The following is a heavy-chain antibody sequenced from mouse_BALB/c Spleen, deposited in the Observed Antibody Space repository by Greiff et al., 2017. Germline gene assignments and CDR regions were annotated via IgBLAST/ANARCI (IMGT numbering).Heavy chain of an antibody. CDR1: GYTFTSYT. J-gene: IGHJ4*01. Sequence: VQLQQSGAELARPGASVKMSCKASGYTFTSYTMHWVKQRPGQGLEWIGYINPSSGYTNYNQKFKDKATLTADKSSSTAYMQLSSLTSEDSAVYYCARAYYYGSSYRYAMDYWGQGTSVTVSS. D-gene: IGHD1-1*01. CDR2: INPSSGYT. CDR3: ARAYYYGSSYRYAMDY. V-gene: IGHV1-4*01.